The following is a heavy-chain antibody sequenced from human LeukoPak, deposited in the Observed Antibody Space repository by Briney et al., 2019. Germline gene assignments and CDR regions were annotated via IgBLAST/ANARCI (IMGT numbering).Heavy chain of an antibody. D-gene: IGHD3-16*01. CDR2: IIPILGIA. CDR3: ARDEYDYVWGSHNRFDP. J-gene: IGHJ5*02. V-gene: IGHV1-69*04. CDR1: GGTFSSYA. Sequence: SVKVSCKASGGTFSSYAISWVRQAPGQGLEWMGRIIPILGIANYAQKFQGRVTITADKSTSTAYMELSSLRSEDTAVYYCARDEYDYVWGSHNRFDPWGQGTLVTVSS.